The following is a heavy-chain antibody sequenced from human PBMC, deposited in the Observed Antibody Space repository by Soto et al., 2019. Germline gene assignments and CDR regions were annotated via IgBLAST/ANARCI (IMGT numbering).Heavy chain of an antibody. CDR3: ARGEGIAVAEDFDI. D-gene: IGHD6-19*01. CDR1: GGSISSYY. J-gene: IGHJ3*02. CDR2: IYYSGST. Sequence: PSETLSLTCTVSGGSISSYYWSWIRQPPGKGLEWIGYIYYSGSTNYNPSLKSRVTISVDTSKNQFSLKLSSVTAADTAVYYCARGEGIAVAEDFDIWGQGTMVTVS. V-gene: IGHV4-59*01.